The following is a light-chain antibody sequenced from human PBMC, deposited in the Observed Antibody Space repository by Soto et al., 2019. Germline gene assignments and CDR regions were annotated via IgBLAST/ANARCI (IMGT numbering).Light chain of an antibody. V-gene: IGKV4-1*01. CDR3: QQYYSTPYT. CDR2: WAS. J-gene: IGKJ2*01. CDR1: QSVLYSSNTNNY. Sequence: DIMMTQSPDSLAVSLGERATINCKSSQSVLYSSNTNNYLAWYQQKPGQPPKLLIYWASTRESGVPDRFSGSGSGTDFTLTISSLQAEDVAVYYCQQYYSTPYTFGQGTKLEIK.